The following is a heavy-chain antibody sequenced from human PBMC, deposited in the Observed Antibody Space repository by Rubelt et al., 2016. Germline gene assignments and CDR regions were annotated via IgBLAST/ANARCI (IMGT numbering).Heavy chain of an antibody. D-gene: IGHD6-13*01. Sequence: QVQLQQWGAGLLKPSETLSLTCAVYGGSFTDYYWTWIRQPPGKGLEWIGEINHSGSTTYNSSLKSRATISVYTSKNQFPLRLNSVTAADTALYYCTRHGRAAARYYVWGQGTTVTVSS. V-gene: IGHV4-34*01. CDR2: INHSGST. CDR3: TRHGRAAARYYV. CDR1: GGSFTDYY. J-gene: IGHJ6*02.